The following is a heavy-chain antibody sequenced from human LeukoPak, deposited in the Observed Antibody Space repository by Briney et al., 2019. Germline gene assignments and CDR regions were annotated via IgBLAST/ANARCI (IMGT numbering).Heavy chain of an antibody. CDR3: ASLNYYDNSDFDFDC. D-gene: IGHD3-22*01. CDR1: GFTFSSYT. Sequence: GGSLRLSCAASGFTFSSYTIHWVRQAPGKGLEYVSTISGSGIITHYGNSVKGRFTISRDNSKNTVYLQMGSLRAEDMAVYYCASLNYYDNSDFDFDCWGQGTLVTVSP. V-gene: IGHV3-64*01. J-gene: IGHJ4*02. CDR2: ISGSGIIT.